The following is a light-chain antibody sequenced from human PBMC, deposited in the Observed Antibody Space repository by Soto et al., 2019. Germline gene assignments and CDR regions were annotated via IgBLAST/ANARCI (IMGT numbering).Light chain of an antibody. CDR3: QQYET. J-gene: IGKJ5*01. V-gene: IGKV3-20*01. CDR1: QSVSSSY. Sequence: EIVLTQSPGTLSLSPGERATLSCRASQSVSSSYLAWYQQKPGQAPRLLIYGASSRATGIPDRFSGSGSGTDFTLTIRRLESEDFAVYYCQQYETFGQWTRLEIK. CDR2: GAS.